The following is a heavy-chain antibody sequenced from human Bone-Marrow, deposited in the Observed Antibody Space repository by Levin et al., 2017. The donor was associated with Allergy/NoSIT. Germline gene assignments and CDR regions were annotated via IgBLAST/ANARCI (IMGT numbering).Heavy chain of an antibody. CDR1: GFIFSTFA. V-gene: IGHV3-23*01. CDR2: ISGSGSTT. Sequence: GGSLRLSCAASGFIFSTFAMSWVRQAPGKGLEWVSAISGSGSTTYYADSMKGRFTISRDNSKNTLYLQMNSLRAEDTGVYFCAQDRHVAVSLFHIWGQGTTVIVSS. CDR3: AQDRHVAVSLFHI. J-gene: IGHJ3*02. D-gene: IGHD3-16*01.